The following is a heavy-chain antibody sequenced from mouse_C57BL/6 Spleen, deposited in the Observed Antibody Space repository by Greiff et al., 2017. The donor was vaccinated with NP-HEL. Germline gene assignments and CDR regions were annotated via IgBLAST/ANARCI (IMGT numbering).Heavy chain of an antibody. CDR1: GFTFTDYY. J-gene: IGHJ1*03. Sequence: EVKLVESGGGLVQPGGSLSLSCAASGFTFTDYYMSWVRQPPGKALEWLGFIRNKANGYTTEYSASVKGRFTISRDNSQSILYLQMNALRAEDSATYYRARGKLWYFDVWGTGTTVTVSS. V-gene: IGHV7-3*01. CDR2: IRNKANGYTT. CDR3: ARGKLWYFDV.